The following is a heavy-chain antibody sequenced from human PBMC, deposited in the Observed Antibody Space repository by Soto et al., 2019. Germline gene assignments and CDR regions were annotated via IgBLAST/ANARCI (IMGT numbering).Heavy chain of an antibody. CDR2: IIPILGIA. CDR1: GGTFSSYT. CDR3: ARPKDRYYDSSGYYENAFDI. J-gene: IGHJ3*02. V-gene: IGHV1-69*02. D-gene: IGHD3-22*01. Sequence: ASVKVSCKASGGTFSSYTISWVRQAPGQGLEWMGRIIPILGIANYAQKFQGRVTITADESTSTAYMELSSLRSEDTAVYYCARPKDRYYDSSGYYENAFDIWGQGTMVTVSS.